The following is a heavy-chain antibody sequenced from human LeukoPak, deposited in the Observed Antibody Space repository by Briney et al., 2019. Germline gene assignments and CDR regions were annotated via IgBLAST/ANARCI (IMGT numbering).Heavy chain of an antibody. CDR2: IYYSGST. J-gene: IGHJ4*02. V-gene: IGHV4-59*01. CDR3: ARGGDSSGYYYPVFDY. Sequence: SETLSLTCTVSGGSISSYYWSWIRQPPGKGLEWIGYIYYSGSTNYNLSLKSRVTISVDTSKNQFSLKLSSVTAADTAVYYCARGGDSSGYYYPVFDYWGQGTLVTVSS. D-gene: IGHD3-22*01. CDR1: GGSISSYY.